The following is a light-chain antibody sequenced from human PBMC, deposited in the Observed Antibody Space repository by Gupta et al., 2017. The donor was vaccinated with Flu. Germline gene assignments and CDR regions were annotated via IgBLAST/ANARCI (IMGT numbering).Light chain of an antibody. CDR3: ATWDDSLNGPV. J-gene: IGLJ3*02. CDR1: NSNIGRNT. Sequence: QSLLTQPPSSSGTPGQRVTISCSGSNSNIGRNTLSWYQQLPGAAPKLIIQNDNQLPSGVPVRFSGSKAGTSASLTISGLQSEDEGDFYCATWDDSLNGPVFGGGTRLTVL. CDR2: NDN. V-gene: IGLV1-44*01.